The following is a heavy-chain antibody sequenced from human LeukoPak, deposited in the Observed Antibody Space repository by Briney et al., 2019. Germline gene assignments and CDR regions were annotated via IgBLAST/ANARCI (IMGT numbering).Heavy chain of an antibody. V-gene: IGHV3-30-3*01. J-gene: IGHJ6*02. CDR3: ARGGELRYFDWLGGYYYGMDV. D-gene: IGHD3-9*01. CDR1: GFTFSNYA. Sequence: PGRSLRLSCAASGFTFSNYAMHWVRQAPGKGLEWVALISSDGNTEYYADSVKGRFTISRDNSRNTLYLPMNSLRPEDTAVYYCARGGELRYFDWLGGYYYGMDVWGQGTTVTVSS. CDR2: ISSDGNTE.